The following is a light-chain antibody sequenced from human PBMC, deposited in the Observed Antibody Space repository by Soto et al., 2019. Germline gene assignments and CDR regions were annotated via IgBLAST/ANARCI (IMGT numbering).Light chain of an antibody. V-gene: IGKV3-11*01. J-gene: IGKJ3*01. CDR3: QQRSNWPGT. Sequence: EIVLTQSPATLSLSPGERATLSCRASQSVSSYLAWYQQKPGQAPRLLFYDASNRATGIPARFSGSGSGTDFTLTISSLEPEDFAVYYCQQRSNWPGTFGPGTKVDIK. CDR1: QSVSSY. CDR2: DAS.